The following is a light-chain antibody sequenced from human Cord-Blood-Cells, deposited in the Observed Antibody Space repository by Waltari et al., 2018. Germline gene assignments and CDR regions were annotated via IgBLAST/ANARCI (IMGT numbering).Light chain of an antibody. CDR3: CSYAGSSTWV. J-gene: IGLJ3*02. CDR2: EGS. V-gene: IGLV2-23*01. Sequence: QSALTQPASVSGSPGQSITLSCTGTSSDVGSYNLLSWYQQHPGKAPKHMIYEGSKRPSGISNRFSGSKSGNTASLTISGLQAEDEADYYCCSYAGSSTWVFGGGTKLTVL. CDR1: SSDVGSYNL.